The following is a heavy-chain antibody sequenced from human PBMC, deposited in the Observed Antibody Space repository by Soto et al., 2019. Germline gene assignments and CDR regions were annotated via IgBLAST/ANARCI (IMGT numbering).Heavy chain of an antibody. J-gene: IGHJ4*02. D-gene: IGHD5-12*01. Sequence: VQLVQSGAEVKKPGESLRMSCKGSGYSFTTYWIAWVRQMPGKGPEWMGIIYPGDSETRYNSSFKGQVTISADKSVSTAYLQWSSLKASDTAIYYCARAREGGYGGYDAPLDYWGQGTPVTVSS. V-gene: IGHV5-51*01. CDR2: IYPGDSET. CDR1: GYSFTTYW. CDR3: ARAREGGYGGYDAPLDY.